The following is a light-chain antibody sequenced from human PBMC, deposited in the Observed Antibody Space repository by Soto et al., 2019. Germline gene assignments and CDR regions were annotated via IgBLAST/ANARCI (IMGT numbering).Light chain of an antibody. Sequence: QSALTQPRSVSGSPGQSVTISCTGISNDTDIYKYVSWYQQHPGKAPKLMLYDVTKRPSGVPDRFSGSKSGNTATLTISGLQADDEADYYCCSYAGSYVPVVFGGGTKLTVL. CDR2: DVT. J-gene: IGLJ2*01. CDR3: CSYAGSYVPVV. CDR1: SNDTDIYKY. V-gene: IGLV2-11*01.